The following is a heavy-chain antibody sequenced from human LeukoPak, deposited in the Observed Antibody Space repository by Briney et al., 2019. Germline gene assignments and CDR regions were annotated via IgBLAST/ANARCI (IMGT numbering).Heavy chain of an antibody. CDR3: TGSLGYCSGGSCYGPDY. V-gene: IGHV3-73*01. CDR1: GFTFSGSA. D-gene: IGHD2-15*01. Sequence: GGSLRLSCAASGFTFSGSAMHWVRQAPGKGLEWVGRIRSKANGDATAYAASVKGRFTISRDDSKNTAYLQMNSLKTEDTAVYYCTGSLGYCSGGSCYGPDYWGQGALVTVSS. CDR2: IRSKANGDAT. J-gene: IGHJ4*02.